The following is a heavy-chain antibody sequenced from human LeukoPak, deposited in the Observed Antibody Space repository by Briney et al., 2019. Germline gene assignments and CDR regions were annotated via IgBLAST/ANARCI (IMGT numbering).Heavy chain of an antibody. V-gene: IGHV4-61*02. CDR2: IYTSGST. J-gene: IGHJ5*02. D-gene: IGHD2-15*01. Sequence: SETLSLTCTVSGGSISGGSYYWSWIRQPAGKGLEWIGRIYTSGSTNYNPSLKSRVTISVDTPKNQFSLKLSSVTAADTAVYYCARDLSSGATGWFDPWGQGTLVTVSS. CDR1: GGSISGGSYY. CDR3: ARDLSSGATGWFDP.